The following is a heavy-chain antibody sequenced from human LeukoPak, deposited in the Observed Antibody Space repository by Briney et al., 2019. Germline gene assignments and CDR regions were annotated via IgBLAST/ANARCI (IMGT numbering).Heavy chain of an antibody. CDR2: INTNTGNP. Sequence: ASVKVSCKASGYTFTSYAMNWVRQAPGQGLEWMGWINTNTGNPTYAQGFTGRFVFSLDTSVSTAYLQISSLKAEDTAVYYCARDIDVLRFSVNWFDPWGQGTLVTVSS. J-gene: IGHJ5*02. CDR3: ARDIDVLRFSVNWFDP. V-gene: IGHV7-4-1*02. D-gene: IGHD3-3*01. CDR1: GYTFTSYA.